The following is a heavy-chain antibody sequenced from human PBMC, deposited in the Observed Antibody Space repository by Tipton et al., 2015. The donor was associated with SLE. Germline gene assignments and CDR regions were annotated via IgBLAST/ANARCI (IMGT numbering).Heavy chain of an antibody. CDR3: ARGIAAAVTEGYYYGMDV. J-gene: IGHJ6*02. CDR1: GYSISSGGYY. V-gene: IGHV4-61*08. CDR2: IYYSGSS. Sequence: GLVKPSETLSLTCTVSGYSISSGGYYWSWIRQHPGKGLEWIGNIYYSGSSNYNPSLKSRVTISVDTSKNQFSLKLSSVTAADTAVYYCARGIAAAVTEGYYYGMDVWGQGTTVTVSS. D-gene: IGHD6-13*01.